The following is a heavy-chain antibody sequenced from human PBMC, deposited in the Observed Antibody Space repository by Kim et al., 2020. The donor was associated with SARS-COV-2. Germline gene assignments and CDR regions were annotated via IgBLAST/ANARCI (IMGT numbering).Heavy chain of an antibody. CDR1: GFTFSSYG. V-gene: IGHV3-33*05. CDR3: AREPPPSLGYFDY. D-gene: IGHD7-27*01. CDR2: ISYDGSNK. Sequence: GGSLRLSCAASGFTFSSYGMHWVRQAPGKGLEWVAVISYDGSNKCYADSVKGRFTISRDNSKNTLYLQMNSLRAEDTAVYYCAREPPPSLGYFDYWGQGTLVTVSS. J-gene: IGHJ4*02.